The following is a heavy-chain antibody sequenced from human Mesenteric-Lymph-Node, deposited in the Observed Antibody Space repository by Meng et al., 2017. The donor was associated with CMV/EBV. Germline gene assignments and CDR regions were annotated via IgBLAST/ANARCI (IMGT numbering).Heavy chain of an antibody. J-gene: IGHJ6*02. V-gene: IGHV4-4*02. CDR3: ARDSRVTQGWYYYGMDV. CDR2: IYYSGST. Sequence: ETLSLTCAVSGGSISSSNWWSWVRQPPGKGLEWIGSIYYSGSTNYNPSLKSRVTISVDTSKNQFSLKLSSVTAADTAVYYCARDSRVTQGWYYYGMDVWGQGTTVTVSS. D-gene: IGHD5-18*01. CDR1: GGSISSSNW.